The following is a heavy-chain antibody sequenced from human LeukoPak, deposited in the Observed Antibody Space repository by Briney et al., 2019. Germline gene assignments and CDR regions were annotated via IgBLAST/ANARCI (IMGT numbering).Heavy chain of an antibody. CDR2: IYYSGST. J-gene: IGHJ4*02. CDR3: ARRAYSSSWATIDY. Sequence: SKTLSLTCTVSGGSISSSSYYWGWIRQPPGKGLEWIGSIYYSGSTYYNPSLKSRVTISVDTSKNQFSLKLSSVTAADTAVYYCARRAYSSSWATIDYWGQGTLVTVSS. CDR1: GGSISSSSYY. D-gene: IGHD6-13*01. V-gene: IGHV4-39*01.